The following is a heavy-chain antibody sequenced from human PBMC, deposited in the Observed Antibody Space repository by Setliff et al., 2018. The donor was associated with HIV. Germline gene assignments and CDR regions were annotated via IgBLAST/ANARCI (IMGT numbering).Heavy chain of an antibody. CDR2: IYYIGNT. Sequence: PSETLSLTCTVFGGSISGGGYYWSWIRQHPGKGLDWIGNIYYIGNTDYNPSLKSRVTISIDTSKNQFSLKLSSVTAADTAIYYCARSPFLPSGYFDDWGQGSLVTVSS. J-gene: IGHJ4*02. CDR1: GGSISGGGYY. V-gene: IGHV4-31*03. D-gene: IGHD3-3*01. CDR3: ARSPFLPSGYFDD.